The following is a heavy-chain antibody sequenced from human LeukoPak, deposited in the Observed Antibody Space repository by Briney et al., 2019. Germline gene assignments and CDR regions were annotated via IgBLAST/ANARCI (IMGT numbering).Heavy chain of an antibody. CDR1: GYTFTGYY. Sequence: ASVKVSCKASGYTFTGYYMHWVRQTPGQGLEWMGWINPNTGDTNYGRKFQGRVTMTRDTSINTAYMELRSLRSDDTAVYYCARSRRVGNGEYPDYWGQGTPVTVSS. CDR3: ARSRRVGNGEYPDY. D-gene: IGHD3-10*01. CDR2: INPNTGDT. V-gene: IGHV1-2*02. J-gene: IGHJ4*02.